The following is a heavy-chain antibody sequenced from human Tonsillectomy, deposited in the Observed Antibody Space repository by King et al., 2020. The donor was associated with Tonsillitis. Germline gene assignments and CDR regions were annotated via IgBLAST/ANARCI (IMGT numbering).Heavy chain of an antibody. CDR1: GFTFDDYA. D-gene: IGHD2-15*01. CDR2: ISWNSGSI. V-gene: IGHV3-9*01. Sequence: VQLVESGGGLVRPGRSLRLSCAASGFTFDDYAMHWVRQAPGKGLEWVSGISWNSGSIGYADSVKGRFTISRDNAKNSLYLQMNSLRAEDTALYYCAKDTYPDLSGGSLYWGQGTLVTVSS. J-gene: IGHJ4*02. CDR3: AKDTYPDLSGGSLY.